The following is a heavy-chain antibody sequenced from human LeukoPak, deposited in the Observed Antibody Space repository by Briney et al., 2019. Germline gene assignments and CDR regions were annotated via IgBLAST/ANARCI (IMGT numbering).Heavy chain of an antibody. D-gene: IGHD3-10*01. Sequence: GASVKVSCKASGYTFTGYYMHWVRQAPGQGLEWMGWINPNSGGTDYAQKFQGWVTMTRDTSISTAYMELSRLRSDDTAVYYCARAGKTMVRSLGAFDIWGQGTMVTVSS. CDR3: ARAGKTMVRSLGAFDI. V-gene: IGHV1-2*04. J-gene: IGHJ3*02. CDR1: GYTFTGYY. CDR2: INPNSGGT.